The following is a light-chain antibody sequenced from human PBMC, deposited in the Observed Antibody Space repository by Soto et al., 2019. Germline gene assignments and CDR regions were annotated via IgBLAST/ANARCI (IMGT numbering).Light chain of an antibody. V-gene: IGKV3-20*01. Sequence: EIVLTQSPGTLSLSPGERASVSCRASQSVTGSYLAWYQQKPGQAPMLLIYEASSRATGIPDRFSGSGSGTDFTLTISRLEPEDFAVYYCQQYANSPRTFGQGTKVEIK. CDR1: QSVTGSY. CDR3: QQYANSPRT. CDR2: EAS. J-gene: IGKJ1*01.